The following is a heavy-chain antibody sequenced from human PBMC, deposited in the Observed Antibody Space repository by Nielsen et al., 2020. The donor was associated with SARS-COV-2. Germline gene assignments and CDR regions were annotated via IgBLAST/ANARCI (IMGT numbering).Heavy chain of an antibody. CDR3: ARDIGVGATMDDYFDY. Sequence: GGSLRLSCRASGLIFGTYGMHWVRQAPGKGLEWVAGIWYDGSNENYAESVKGRFTISRDNSKNTLYLQMNSLRAEDTAVYYCARDIGVGATMDDYFDYWGQGTLVTVSS. CDR1: GLIFGTYG. D-gene: IGHD1-26*01. V-gene: IGHV3-33*01. J-gene: IGHJ4*02. CDR2: IWYDGSNE.